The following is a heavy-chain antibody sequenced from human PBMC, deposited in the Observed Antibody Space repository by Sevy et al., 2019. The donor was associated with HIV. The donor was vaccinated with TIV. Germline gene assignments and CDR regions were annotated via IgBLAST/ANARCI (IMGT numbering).Heavy chain of an antibody. CDR2: IIPIFGTA. D-gene: IGHD6-13*01. CDR1: GGTFSSYA. J-gene: IGHJ6*02. V-gene: IGHV1-69*13. CDR3: ARDQGQQLVKGGGYYYYYGMDV. Sequence: ASVKVSCKASGGTFSSYAISWVRQAPGQGLEWMGGIIPIFGTANYAQKFQGRVTITADESTSTAYRELSSLRSEDTAVYYCARDQGQQLVKGGGYYYYYGMDVWGQGTTVTVFS.